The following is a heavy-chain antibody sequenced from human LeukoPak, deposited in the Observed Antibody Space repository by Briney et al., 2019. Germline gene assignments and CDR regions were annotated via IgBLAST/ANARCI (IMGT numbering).Heavy chain of an antibody. D-gene: IGHD5-24*01. CDR3: ARDGGDGYTRPFDY. J-gene: IGHJ4*02. CDR2: IIPIFGTA. Sequence: SVKVSCKASGYTFTNYDINWVRQAPGQGLEWMGGIIPIFGTANYAQKFQGRVTITADESTSTAYMELSSLRSEDTAVYYCARDGGDGYTRPFDYWGQGTLVTVSS. CDR1: GYTFTNYD. V-gene: IGHV1-69*13.